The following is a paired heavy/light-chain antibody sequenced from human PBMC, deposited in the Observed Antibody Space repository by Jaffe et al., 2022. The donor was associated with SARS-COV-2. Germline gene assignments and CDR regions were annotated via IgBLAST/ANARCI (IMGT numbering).Light chain of an antibody. CDR3: YSTDSSGNLWV. Sequence: SYELTQPPSVSVSPGQTARITCSGDALPKKYAYWYQQKSGQAPVLVIYEDSKRPSGIPERFSGSSSGTMATLTISGAQVEDEADYYCYSTDSSGNLWVFGGGTKLTVL. J-gene: IGLJ3*02. CDR1: ALPKKY. V-gene: IGLV3-10*01. CDR2: EDS.
Heavy chain of an antibody. CDR2: IKSKTDGGTT. Sequence: EVQLVESGGGLVKPGGSLRLSCAASGFTFSNAWMSWVRQAPGKGLEWVGRIKSKTDGGTTDYAAPVKGRFTISRDDSKNTLYLQMNSLKTEDTAVYYCTTDPLRMATGHYYDSSGYLLDAFDIWGQGTMVTVSS. V-gene: IGHV3-15*01. CDR3: TTDPLRMATGHYYDSSGYLLDAFDI. J-gene: IGHJ3*02. CDR1: GFTFSNAW. D-gene: IGHD3-22*01.